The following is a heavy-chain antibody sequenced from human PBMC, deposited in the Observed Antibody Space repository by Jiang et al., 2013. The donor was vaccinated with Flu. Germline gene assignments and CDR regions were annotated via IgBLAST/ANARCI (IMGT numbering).Heavy chain of an antibody. J-gene: IGHJ1*01. D-gene: IGHD3-22*01. Sequence: SGAEVKMPGASVKVSCKASGYTFTGYYIHWVRRAPGQGLEWMGWINPNSGGTNYAQKFQGRVTMTRDTSISTTYMELSRLRSDDTAVYYCARDWYYDSRSGFFHHWGQGTLVTV. CDR3: ARDWYYDSRSGFFHH. CDR2: INPNSGGT. CDR1: GYTFTGYY. V-gene: IGHV1-2*02.